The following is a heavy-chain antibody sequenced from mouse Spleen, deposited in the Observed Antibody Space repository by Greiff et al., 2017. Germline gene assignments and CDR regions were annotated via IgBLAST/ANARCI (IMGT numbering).Heavy chain of an antibody. CDR2: ISSGGSYT. CDR3: ARQGSSSFDY. Sequence: EVKVVESGGGLVKPGGSLKLSCAASGFTFSSYAMSWVRQTPEKRLEWVATISSGGSYTYYPDSVKGRFTISRDNAKNNLYLQMSSLRSEDTALYYCARQGSSSFDYWGQGTTLTVSS. D-gene: IGHD1-1*01. CDR1: GFTFSSYA. J-gene: IGHJ2*01. V-gene: IGHV5-9-2*01.